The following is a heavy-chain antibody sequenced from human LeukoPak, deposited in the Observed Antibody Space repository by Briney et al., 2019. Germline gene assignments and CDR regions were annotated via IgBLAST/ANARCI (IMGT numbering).Heavy chain of an antibody. J-gene: IGHJ6*02. CDR1: GFTFSSYA. CDR3: APDGAGEYYCGMDV. CDR2: ISGSGGST. V-gene: IGHV3-23*01. Sequence: GGSLRLSCAASGFTFSSYAMSWVRQAPGKGLEWVSAISGSGGSTYYADSVKGRFTISRDNSKNTLYLQMNSLRAEDTAVYYCAPDGAGEYYCGMDVWGQGTTVTVSS. D-gene: IGHD7-27*01.